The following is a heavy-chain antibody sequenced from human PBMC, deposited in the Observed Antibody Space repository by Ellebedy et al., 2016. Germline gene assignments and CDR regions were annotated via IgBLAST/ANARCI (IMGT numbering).Heavy chain of an antibody. D-gene: IGHD3-10*01. J-gene: IGHJ6*02. Sequence: ASVKVSCKASGYTFTSYTMHWVRQAPGQRLEWMGWINAGNGNTKYSQKFQGRVTINRDTSANTAYMELINLRSEDTALYYCARVIFTYGSVGMDVWGQGTTVTVS. CDR3: ARVIFTYGSVGMDV. CDR2: INAGNGNT. V-gene: IGHV1-3*01. CDR1: GYTFTSYT.